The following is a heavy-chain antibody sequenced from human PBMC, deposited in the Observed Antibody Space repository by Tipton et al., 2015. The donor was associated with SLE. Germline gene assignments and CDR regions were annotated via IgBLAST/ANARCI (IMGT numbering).Heavy chain of an antibody. J-gene: IGHJ2*01. V-gene: IGHV3-33*08. Sequence: SLRLSCAASGFTFSSYGMRWVRQAPGKGLEWVAVIWYDGSNKYYADSVKGRFTISRDNSKNTLYLQMNSLRAEDTAVYYCASPPYYGSGSYRPYWYFDLWGRGTLVTVSS. CDR3: ASPPYYGSGSYRPYWYFDL. CDR2: IWYDGSNK. D-gene: IGHD3-10*01. CDR1: GFTFSSYG.